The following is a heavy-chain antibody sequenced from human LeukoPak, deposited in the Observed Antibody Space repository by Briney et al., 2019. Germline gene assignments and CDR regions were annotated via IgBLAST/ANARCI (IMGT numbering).Heavy chain of an antibody. V-gene: IGHV3-21*01. D-gene: IGHD3/OR15-3a*01. CDR3: ARDLVFGLAPPL. CDR2: ISSNGAYI. CDR1: GFTLSTYG. J-gene: IGHJ6*02. Sequence: PGGSLRLSCTASGFTLSTYGMTWVRQAPGKGLEWVSSISSNGAYIYYAESLKGRFTISRDNAKKSVYLQMNNLRADDSAVYYCARDLVFGLAPPLWGQGTTVTVSS.